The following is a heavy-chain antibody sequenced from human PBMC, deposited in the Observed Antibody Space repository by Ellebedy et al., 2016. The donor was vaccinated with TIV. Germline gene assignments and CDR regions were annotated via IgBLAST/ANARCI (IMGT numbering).Heavy chain of an antibody. CDR2: FNHSGST. CDR3: ARGAVRGVSKTATGAFDI. D-gene: IGHD3-10*01. CDR1: GGSFSGYY. Sequence: SETLSLTXAVYGGSFSGYYWSWIRQPPGKGLEWIGEFNHSGSTNYNPSLKSRVTISVDTSKNQFSLKLSSVTAADTAVYYCARGAVRGVSKTATGAFDIWGQGTMVTVSS. J-gene: IGHJ3*02. V-gene: IGHV4-34*01.